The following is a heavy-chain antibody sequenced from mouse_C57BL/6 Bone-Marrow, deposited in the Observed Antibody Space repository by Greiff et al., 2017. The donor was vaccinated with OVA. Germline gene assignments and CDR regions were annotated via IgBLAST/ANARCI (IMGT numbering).Heavy chain of an antibody. CDR2: IDPANGNT. CDR3: ARGGSKDPYWYFDV. CDR1: GFNIKNTY. J-gene: IGHJ1*03. V-gene: IGHV14-3*01. D-gene: IGHD1-1*01. Sequence: EVQLQQSVAELVRPGASVKLSCTASGFNIKNTYMHWVKQKPEKGLEWIGRIDPANGNTQYAPKFQGQATITADTSSNTAYLQLSSLTSEDTAIYYCARGGSKDPYWYFDVWGTGTTVTVSS.